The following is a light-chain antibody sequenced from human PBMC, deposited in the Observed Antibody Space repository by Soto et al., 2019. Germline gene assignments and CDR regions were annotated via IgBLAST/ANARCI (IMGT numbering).Light chain of an antibody. V-gene: IGLV2-8*01. CDR1: SSDVGAYNY. J-gene: IGLJ2*01. CDR3: TSYAGNNDLI. CDR2: EVN. Sequence: SALTQPPSASGSPGQSVTISCTGTSSDVGAYNYVSWYQQHPGKAPKLMIFEVNQRPSGVPDRFSGSKSGNTASLTVSGLQAEAEADYYCTSYAGNNDLISGGGTKLTVL.